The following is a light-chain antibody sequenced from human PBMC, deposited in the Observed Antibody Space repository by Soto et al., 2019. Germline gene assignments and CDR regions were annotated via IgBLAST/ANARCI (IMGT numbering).Light chain of an antibody. CDR3: QHYDRSSPVP. CDR2: TAS. CDR1: QSVSSSL. J-gene: IGKJ4*01. Sequence: EIVLTQSPGTLSLSPGERATLSCRASQSVSSSLLAWYQQKPDQAPRLLVYTASSRATGIPVRFSGSGSGTDFTLTISSLEPEDFAVYYCQHYDRSSPVPFGGGTKVEIK. V-gene: IGKV3-20*01.